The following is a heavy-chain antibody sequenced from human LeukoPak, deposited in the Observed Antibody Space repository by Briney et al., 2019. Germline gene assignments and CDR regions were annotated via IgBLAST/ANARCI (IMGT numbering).Heavy chain of an antibody. J-gene: IGHJ4*02. CDR2: IYHSGST. V-gene: IGHV4-38-2*02. D-gene: IGHD3-22*01. CDR3: AREVLKYYDSSGPYDY. CDR1: GYSIISGFY. Sequence: SETLSLTCTVSGYSIISGFYWGWIRQPPGRGLEWIGSIYHSGSTYYNPSLKSRVTISVDMPKNQFSLKLSSVTAADTAVYYCAREVLKYYDSSGPYDYWGQGTLVTVSS.